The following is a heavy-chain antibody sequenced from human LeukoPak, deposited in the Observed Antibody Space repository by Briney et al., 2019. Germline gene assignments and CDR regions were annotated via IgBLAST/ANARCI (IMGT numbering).Heavy chain of an antibody. CDR2: INPSGGST. D-gene: IGHD3-9*01. J-gene: IGHJ4*02. Sequence: ASVKVSCKASGYTFTSYYMHWVRQAPGQGLEWMGIINPSGGSTSYAQKFQGRVTMTRDTSTSTVYMELSSLRSEDTAMYYCARAGWDYDILTGYFDYWGQGTLVTVSS. CDR3: ARAGWDYDILTGYFDY. CDR1: GYTFTSYY. V-gene: IGHV1-46*01.